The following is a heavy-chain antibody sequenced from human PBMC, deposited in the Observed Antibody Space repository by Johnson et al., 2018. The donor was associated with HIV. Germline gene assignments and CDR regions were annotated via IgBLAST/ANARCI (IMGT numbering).Heavy chain of an antibody. D-gene: IGHD6-6*01. CDR3: ARGRIAARPHAFDI. CDR1: GFTFDDYA. CDR2: ISWNSGSI. V-gene: IGHV3-9*01. Sequence: VQLVESGGGLVQPGRSLRLSCAASGFTFDDYAMHWVRQAPGKGLEWVSGISWNSGSIGYADSVKGRFTISRDNAKNSLYLQMNSLRAEDTALYYCARGRIAARPHAFDIWGQGTMVTVSS. J-gene: IGHJ3*02.